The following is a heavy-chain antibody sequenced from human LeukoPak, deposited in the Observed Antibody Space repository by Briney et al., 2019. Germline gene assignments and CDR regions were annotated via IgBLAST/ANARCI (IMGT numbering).Heavy chain of an antibody. D-gene: IGHD1-7*01. CDR1: GFTFSSYA. CDR2: ISGSGGST. CDR3: AKTNWNYTNNWFDP. J-gene: IGHJ5*02. Sequence: GGSLRLSCAASGFTFSSYAMSWVRQAPGKGLEWVSAISGSGGSTYYADSVKGRFTISRDNSKNTLYLQMNGLRAEDTAVYYCAKTNWNYTNNWFDPWGQGTLVTVSS. V-gene: IGHV3-23*01.